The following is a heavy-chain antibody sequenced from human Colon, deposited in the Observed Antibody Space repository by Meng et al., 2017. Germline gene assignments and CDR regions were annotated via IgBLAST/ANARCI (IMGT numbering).Heavy chain of an antibody. V-gene: IGHV7-4-1*01. D-gene: IGHD1-14*01. CDR2: INTNTGNP. CDR1: GYTFTSYA. Sequence: VQLVQSGSDLRKPGASGKISCKASGYTFTSYAINWVRQAPGQGLEWMGWINTNTGNPTYAQGFTGRFVFSLDASVTTAYLQIDSLRAEDTAVYYCATDGRLYDPNHVSSYFDYWGQGSLVTVSS. CDR3: ATDGRLYDPNHVSSYFDY. J-gene: IGHJ4*02.